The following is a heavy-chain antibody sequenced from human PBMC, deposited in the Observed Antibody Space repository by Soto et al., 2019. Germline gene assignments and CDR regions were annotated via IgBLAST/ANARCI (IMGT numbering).Heavy chain of an antibody. D-gene: IGHD6-13*01. J-gene: IGHJ5*02. CDR1: GGTFSSYA. Sequence: GASVKVSCKASGGTFSSYAISWVRQAPGQGLEWMGGIIPIFGTANYAQKFQGRVTITADKSTSTAYMELSSLRSEDTAVYYCARGGIAAAGRGFDPWGQGTLVTVSS. CDR2: IIPIFGTA. CDR3: ARGGIAAAGRGFDP. V-gene: IGHV1-69*06.